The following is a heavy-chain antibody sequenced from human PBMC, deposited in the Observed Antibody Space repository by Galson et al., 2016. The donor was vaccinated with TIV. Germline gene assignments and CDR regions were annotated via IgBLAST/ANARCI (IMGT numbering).Heavy chain of an antibody. J-gene: IGHJ4*02. CDR3: SKEATKWLQLYYIDY. D-gene: IGHD5-24*01. CDR2: IASSGAA. Sequence: SLRLSCAASGFTFSSSAMTWVRHAPGMGLEWVSSIASSGAAYFSDSVDGRFAISRHNSKNTVFPQMNSLTDDDTAVYYCSKEATKWLQLYYIDYWGQGIQVTVSS. CDR1: GFTFSSSA. V-gene: IGHV3-23*01.